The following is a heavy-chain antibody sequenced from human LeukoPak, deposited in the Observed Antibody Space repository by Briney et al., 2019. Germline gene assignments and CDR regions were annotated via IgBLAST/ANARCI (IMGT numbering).Heavy chain of an antibody. CDR1: GFTVSRNY. V-gene: IGHV3-53*04. D-gene: IGHD1-14*01. CDR3: ARKPDYYHYYYVDL. CDR2: TYSGGYT. J-gene: IGHJ6*03. Sequence: SGGSLRLSCAASGFTVSRNYTSWVRQAPGKGLEWVSVTYSGGYTYYADSGKGRFTISRNHSKDPLELQMNNPKTGGTAVDSLARKPDYYHYYYVDLWGKGTTVTVSS.